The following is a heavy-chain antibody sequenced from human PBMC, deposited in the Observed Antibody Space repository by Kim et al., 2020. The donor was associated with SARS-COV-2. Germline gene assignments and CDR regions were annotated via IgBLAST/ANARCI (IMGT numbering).Heavy chain of an antibody. CDR3: ARRGPRWYSGSYSDY. J-gene: IGHJ4*02. CDR2: IKQDGSEK. V-gene: IGHV3-7*01. D-gene: IGHD1-26*01. Sequence: GGSLRLSCAASGFTFSSYWMSWVRQAPGKGLEWVANIKQDGSEKYYVDSVKGRFTISRDNAKNSLCLQMNSLRAEDTAVYYCARRGPRWYSGSYSDYWGQGTLVTVSS. CDR1: GFTFSSYW.